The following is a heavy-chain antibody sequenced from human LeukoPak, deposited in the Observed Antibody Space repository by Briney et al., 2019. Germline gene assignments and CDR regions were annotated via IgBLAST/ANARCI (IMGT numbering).Heavy chain of an antibody. CDR3: AKGAGDYCSGGRRYPFDY. Sequence: GGSLRLSCVASGFTFRTYAMSWVRQAPGKGLEWVSVISDTGTSTYYADSVKGRFTISRANSKNTVFLQMNSLRAEDSAVHYCAKGAGDYCSGGRRYPFDYWGQGTPVTVSS. CDR2: ISDTGTST. D-gene: IGHD2-15*01. V-gene: IGHV3-23*01. J-gene: IGHJ4*02. CDR1: GFTFRTYA.